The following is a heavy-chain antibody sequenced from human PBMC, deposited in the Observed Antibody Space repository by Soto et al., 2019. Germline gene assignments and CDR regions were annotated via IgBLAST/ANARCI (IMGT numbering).Heavy chain of an antibody. D-gene: IGHD1-26*01. J-gene: IGHJ4*02. CDR3: ARRYGGNFDY. CDR2: IYYSGST. CDR1: GGSISSHY. Sequence: TSETLSLTCTVSGGSISSHYWSWIRQPPGKGLEWIGYIYYSGSTNYNPSLKSRVTISVDTSKNQFSLKLSSVTAADTAVYYCARRYGGNFDYWGQGTLVTVSS. V-gene: IGHV4-59*11.